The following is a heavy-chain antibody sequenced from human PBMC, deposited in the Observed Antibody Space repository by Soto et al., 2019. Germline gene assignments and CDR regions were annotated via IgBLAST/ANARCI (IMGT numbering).Heavy chain of an antibody. CDR3: ARGVSSSWYGYYFDY. J-gene: IGHJ4*02. Sequence: QVQLVQSGAEVKKPWASVKVSCKASGYTFTGYYMHWVRQAPGQGLEWMGWINPNSGGTNYAQKFQGRVTMTRDTSISTAYMELSRLRSDDTAVYYCARGVSSSWYGYYFDYWGQGTLVTVSS. D-gene: IGHD6-13*01. V-gene: IGHV1-2*02. CDR1: GYTFTGYY. CDR2: INPNSGGT.